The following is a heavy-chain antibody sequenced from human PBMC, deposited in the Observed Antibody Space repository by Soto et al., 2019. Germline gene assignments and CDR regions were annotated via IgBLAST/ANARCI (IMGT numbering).Heavy chain of an antibody. CDR1: GFTFSSYA. V-gene: IGHV3-30-3*01. CDR3: ARDKTTQYYYYYYGMDV. J-gene: IGHJ6*02. Sequence: QVQLVESGGGVVQPGRSLRLSCAASGFTFSSYAMHWVRQAPGKGLEWVAVISYDGSNKYYADSVKGRFTISRYNSKNTLYLQMNSLRAEDTAVYYCARDKTTQYYYYYYGMDVWGQGTTVTVSS. CDR2: ISYDGSNK. D-gene: IGHD1-1*01.